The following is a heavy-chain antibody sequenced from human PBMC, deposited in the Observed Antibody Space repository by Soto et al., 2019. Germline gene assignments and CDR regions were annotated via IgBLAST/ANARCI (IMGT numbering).Heavy chain of an antibody. CDR2: ISGSGGST. V-gene: IGHV3-23*01. CDR3: AKRLLWFGELYYNYYGMDV. J-gene: IGHJ6*02. CDR1: GFTFSSYA. Sequence: HPGGSLRLSCAASGFTFSSYAMSWVRQAPGKGLEWVSAISGSGGSTYYADSVKGRFTISRDNSKNTLYLQMNSLRAEDTAVYYCAKRLLWFGELYYNYYGMDVWGQGTTVTVSS. D-gene: IGHD3-10*01.